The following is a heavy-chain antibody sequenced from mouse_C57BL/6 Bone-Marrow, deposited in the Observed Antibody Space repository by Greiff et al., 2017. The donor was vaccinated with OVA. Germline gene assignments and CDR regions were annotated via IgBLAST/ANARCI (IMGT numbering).Heavy chain of an antibody. Sequence: QVQLKESGAELVRPGASVTLSCKASGYTFTDYEMHWVKQTPVHGLEWIGAIDPETGGTAYNQKFKGKAILTADKSSSTAYMELRSLTSEDSAVYYCTRDNYLYWGQGTLVTGSA. CDR2: IDPETGGT. D-gene: IGHD1-3*01. CDR3: TRDNYLY. V-gene: IGHV1-15*01. J-gene: IGHJ3*01. CDR1: GYTFTDYE.